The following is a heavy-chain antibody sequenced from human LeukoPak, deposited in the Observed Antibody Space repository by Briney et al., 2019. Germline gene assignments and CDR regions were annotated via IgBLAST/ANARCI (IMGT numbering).Heavy chain of an antibody. CDR3: ARLTRYAGDP. V-gene: IGHV3-74*01. CDR2: ITRDGSST. Sequence: GGSLRLSCAASGFTSSSSWMHWVRQAPGKGLVWVSRITRDGSSTTYADSVKGRFTTSRDYAKNTLYLQMNSLRAEDTAVYYCARLTRYAGDPWGQGTLVIVSS. D-gene: IGHD3-9*01. J-gene: IGHJ5*02. CDR1: GFTSSSSW.